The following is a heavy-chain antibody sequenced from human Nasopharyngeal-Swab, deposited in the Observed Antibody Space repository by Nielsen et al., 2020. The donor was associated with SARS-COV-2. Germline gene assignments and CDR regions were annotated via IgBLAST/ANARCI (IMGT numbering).Heavy chain of an antibody. Sequence: GASLKISCAASGFTFSDHYMDWVRQAPGKGLEWVGRIRDKANSYTTEYAASVKGRFTISRDESKNSLYLQMNSLKSEDTAVYYCARTGRDYGSGNYYYAFDYWGQGNLVTVSS. CDR2: IRDKANSYTT. CDR1: GFTFSDHY. D-gene: IGHD3-10*01. J-gene: IGHJ4*02. V-gene: IGHV3-72*01. CDR3: ARTGRDYGSGNYYYAFDY.